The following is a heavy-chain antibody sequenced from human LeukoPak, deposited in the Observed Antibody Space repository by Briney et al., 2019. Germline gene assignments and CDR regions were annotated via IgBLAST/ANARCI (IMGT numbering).Heavy chain of an antibody. D-gene: IGHD3-10*01. V-gene: IGHV7-4-1*02. CDR3: ARVLTMVRGAAGAVGY. CDR2: INTNTGNP. CDR1: GYTFTSYA. J-gene: IGHJ4*02. Sequence: ASVKVSCKASGYTFTSYAMNWVRQAPGQGLEWMGWINTNTGNPTYAQGFTGRFVFSLDTSVSTAYLQISSLKADDTAVYYCARVLTMVRGAAGAVGYWGQGTLVTVSS.